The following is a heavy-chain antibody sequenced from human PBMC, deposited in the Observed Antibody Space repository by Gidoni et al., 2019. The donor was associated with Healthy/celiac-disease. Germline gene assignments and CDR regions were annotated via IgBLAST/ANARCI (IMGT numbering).Heavy chain of an antibody. CDR3: TTSSLEWLLYAYYFDY. V-gene: IGHV3-15*01. J-gene: IGHJ4*02. D-gene: IGHD3-3*01. Sequence: EVQLVESGGGLVKPGGSLSLSCAASGFTFSNAWMGWVRQAPGKGLEWVGRIKSKTDGGTTDDAAPVKGRFTISRDDSKNTLYLQMNSLKTEDTAVYYCTTSSLEWLLYAYYFDYWGQGTLVTVSS. CDR2: IKSKTDGGTT. CDR1: GFTFSNAW.